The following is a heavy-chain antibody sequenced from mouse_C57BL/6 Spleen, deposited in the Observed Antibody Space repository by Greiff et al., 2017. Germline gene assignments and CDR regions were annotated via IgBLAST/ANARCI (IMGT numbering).Heavy chain of an antibody. V-gene: IGHV14-1*01. CDR1: GFNIKDYY. CDR3: TTFITAVVATEYFDV. J-gene: IGHJ1*03. Sequence: VQLKQSGAELVRPGASVKLSCTASGFNIKDYYMHWVKQRPEQGLEWIGRIDPEDGDTEYAPKFQGKATMTADTSSNTAYLQLSSLTSEDTAVYYCTTFITAVVATEYFDVWGTGTTVTVSS. CDR2: IDPEDGDT. D-gene: IGHD1-1*01.